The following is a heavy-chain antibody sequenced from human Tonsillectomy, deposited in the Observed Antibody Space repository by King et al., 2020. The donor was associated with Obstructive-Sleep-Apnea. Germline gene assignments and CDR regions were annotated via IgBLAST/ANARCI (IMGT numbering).Heavy chain of an antibody. CDR2: IKQDGGEK. Sequence: VQLVESGGGLVQPGGSLRLSCTVSGFTFSNYWMTWVRQAPGKGLEWVANIKQDGGEKYYVDFVKGRFTISRDNAKNSLYLQMNSLRAEDTAVYYCARDRPRDDYGDLHEVYWGQGTLVTVSS. CDR3: ARDRPRDDYGDLHEVY. D-gene: IGHD4-17*01. V-gene: IGHV3-7*01. J-gene: IGHJ4*02. CDR1: GFTFSNYW.